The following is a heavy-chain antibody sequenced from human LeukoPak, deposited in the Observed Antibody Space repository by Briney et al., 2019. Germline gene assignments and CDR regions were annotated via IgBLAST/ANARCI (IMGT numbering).Heavy chain of an antibody. V-gene: IGHV3-21*01. CDR3: ARYCSGGSCYSAFDY. CDR2: ISSSSSYI. CDR1: GFTFSFYS. J-gene: IGHJ4*02. D-gene: IGHD2-15*01. Sequence: GGSLRLSCAPSGFTFSFYSMNWVRQAPGKGLEWVSSISSSSSYIYYADSVKGRFTTSRDNVNNSLYLQMNSLRAEDTAVYYCARYCSGGSCYSAFDYWGQGTLVTVSS.